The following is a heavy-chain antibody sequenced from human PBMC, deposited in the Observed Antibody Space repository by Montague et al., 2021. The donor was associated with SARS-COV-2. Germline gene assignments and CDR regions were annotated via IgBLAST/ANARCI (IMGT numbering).Heavy chain of an antibody. CDR3: ARVRAVPAAMRIFSLGRSYYGMDV. V-gene: IGHV4-34*01. CDR2: INHSRST. J-gene: IGHJ6*02. CDR1: GGSFSGYY. Sequence: SETLSLTCAVYGGSFSGYYWSWIRQPPGKGLEWIGEINHSRSTNYNPSLKSRVTISVDTSKNQFSLKLSSVTAADTAVYYCARVRAVPAAMRIFSLGRSYYGMDVWGQGTTVTVSS. D-gene: IGHD2-2*01.